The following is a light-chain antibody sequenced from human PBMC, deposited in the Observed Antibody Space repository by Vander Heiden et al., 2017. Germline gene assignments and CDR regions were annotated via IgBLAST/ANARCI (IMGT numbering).Light chain of an antibody. Sequence: QSVLTQPPSVSGAPGQRVTISCTGRSSNIGAGYDVHWFQQLPGTAPKLLIYGNNNRPAGVPDRFSGSKSGTSASLAITGLQAEDGADYYCQSYDISLSGWVFGGGTKVTVL. CDR1: SSNIGAGYD. V-gene: IGLV1-40*01. J-gene: IGLJ3*02. CDR3: QSYDISLSGWV. CDR2: GNN.